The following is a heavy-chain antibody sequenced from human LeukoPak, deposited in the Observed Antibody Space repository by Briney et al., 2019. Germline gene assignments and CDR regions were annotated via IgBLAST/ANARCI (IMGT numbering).Heavy chain of an antibody. CDR3: ARPHVLRYFDWLLSPTSYYFDY. V-gene: IGHV3-30-3*01. D-gene: IGHD3-9*01. CDR1: GFTFSSYA. CDR2: ISYDGSNK. Sequence: PGGSLRLSCAASGFTFSSYAMHWVRQAPGKGLEWVAVISYDGSNKYYADSVKGRFTISRDNSKNTLYLQMNSLRAEDTAVYYCARPHVLRYFDWLLSPTSYYFDYWGQGTLVTVSS. J-gene: IGHJ4*02.